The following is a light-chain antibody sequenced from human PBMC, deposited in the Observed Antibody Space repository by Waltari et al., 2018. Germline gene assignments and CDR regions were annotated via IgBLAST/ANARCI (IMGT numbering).Light chain of an antibody. J-gene: IGLJ2*01. CDR2: GVN. CDR3: QSYDTSLSVV. CDR1: GSHIGAGCD. V-gene: IGLV1-40*01. Sequence: QSVLTQPPSVSGAPGQRVTIPCPGSGSHIGAGCDTHWYPQLPGKAPTPLIYGVNTRPLGVPDRFFGSQSGTSASLAITGLQAEDEGDYYCQSYDTSLSVVFGGGTKLTVL.